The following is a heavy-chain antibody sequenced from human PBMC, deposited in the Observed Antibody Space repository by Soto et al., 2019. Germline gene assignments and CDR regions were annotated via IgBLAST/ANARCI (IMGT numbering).Heavy chain of an antibody. CDR1: GFTFSSYG. CDR3: AKDLGHGGRGAFDI. V-gene: IGHV3-30*18. J-gene: IGHJ3*02. Sequence: QVQLGESGGGVVQPGRSLRLSCAASGFTFSSYGMRWVRQAPGKGREWVAVISDDGSNKYYADSVKGLFTIYRDNSKNTRYLQMNSLRAEDTAVYYCAKDLGHGGRGAFDIWGQGTMVTVSS. D-gene: IGHD7-27*01. CDR2: ISDDGSNK.